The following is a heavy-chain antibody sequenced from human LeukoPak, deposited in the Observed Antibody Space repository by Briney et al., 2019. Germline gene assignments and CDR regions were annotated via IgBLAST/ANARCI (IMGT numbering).Heavy chain of an antibody. CDR1: GFTFSSYA. J-gene: IGHJ3*02. CDR2: ISYDGSNK. CDR3: AGDVYYDSSGSDAFDI. D-gene: IGHD3-22*01. V-gene: IGHV3-30*04. Sequence: PGGSLRLSCAASGFTFSSYAMHWVRQAPGKGLEWVAVISYDGSNKYYADSVKGRFTIPRDNSKNTLYLQMNSLRAEDTAVYYCAGDVYYDSSGSDAFDIWGQGTMVTVSS.